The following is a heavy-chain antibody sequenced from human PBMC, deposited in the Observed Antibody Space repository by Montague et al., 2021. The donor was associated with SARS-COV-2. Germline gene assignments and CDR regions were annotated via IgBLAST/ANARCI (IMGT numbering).Heavy chain of an antibody. CDR3: ARGGSGYDSPLEY. V-gene: IGHV3-11*06. J-gene: IGHJ4*02. CDR2: ISGSTYT. Sequence: SLRLSCAASGFTFSDYYMFWIRQPPGKGLEYISYISGSTYTNYADSVKGRFTISRDNTKDSLFLQMNSLRAEDTAVYYCARGGSGYDSPLEYWGQGALVTVSS. CDR1: GFTFSDYY. D-gene: IGHD6-25*01.